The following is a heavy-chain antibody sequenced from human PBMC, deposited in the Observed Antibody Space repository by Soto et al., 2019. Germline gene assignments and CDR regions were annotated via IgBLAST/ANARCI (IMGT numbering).Heavy chain of an antibody. J-gene: IGHJ4*02. Sequence: SLTSSGAGSGYSFTNHWIDWVRQIPGKGLQWMGVIYPADSDIKYSPSFQGHVTLSVDKSTSTAYLQWSGLKASDTGVYFCEIRVYGANDYFGQGTQV. V-gene: IGHV5-51*01. CDR1: GYSFTNHW. D-gene: IGHD4-17*01. CDR3: EIRVYGANDY. CDR2: IYPADSDI.